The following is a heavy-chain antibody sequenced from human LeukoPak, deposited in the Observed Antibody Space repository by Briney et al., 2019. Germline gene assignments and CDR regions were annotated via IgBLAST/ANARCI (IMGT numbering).Heavy chain of an antibody. V-gene: IGHV1-18*01. CDR3: ARDNTWYFDL. CDR2: ISPYSGNT. D-gene: IGHD2/OR15-2a*01. CDR1: GYTFNTYA. J-gene: IGHJ2*01. Sequence: ASVKVSCTASGYTFNTYAISWVRQAPGQGLEWMGWISPYSGNTNSAQKFQGRVTMTTDTSTSAAYMELRSLRSDDTAVYYCARDNTWYFDLWGRGTLVTVSS.